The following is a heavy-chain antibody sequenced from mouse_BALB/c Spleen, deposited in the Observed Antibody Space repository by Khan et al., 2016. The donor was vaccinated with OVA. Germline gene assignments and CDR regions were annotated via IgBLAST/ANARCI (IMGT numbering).Heavy chain of an antibody. CDR3: ARAFYYGAWFAF. J-gene: IGHJ3*01. CDR2: IWAGGST. V-gene: IGHV2-9*02. Sequence: QVQLKESGPGLVAPSQSLSITCTVSGFSLNSYGVHWVRQPPGKGLEWLGVIWAGGSTNHNSALMSRLSISTDNSKSQVFLKMNSLQTDDTAMYYCARAFYYGAWFAFWGQGTLVTVSA. D-gene: IGHD1-1*01. CDR1: GFSLNSYG.